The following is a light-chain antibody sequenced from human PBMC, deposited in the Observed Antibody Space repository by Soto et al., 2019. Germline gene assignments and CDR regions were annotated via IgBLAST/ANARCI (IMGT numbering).Light chain of an antibody. CDR3: QQFGSSPYT. CDR1: QSVSGSS. V-gene: IGKV3-20*01. CDR2: VAS. Sequence: EIVLTQSPGTLSLSPGERATLSCRASQSVSGSSLAWYQRKPGQAPRLLIYVASRRATGIPDRFSGSGSGTDFTLTISRLEPEDFAVYYCQQFGSSPYTFGQGTKLEIK. J-gene: IGKJ2*01.